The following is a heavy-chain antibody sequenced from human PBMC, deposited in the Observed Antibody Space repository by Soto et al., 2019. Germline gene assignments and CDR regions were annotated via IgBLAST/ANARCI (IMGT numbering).Heavy chain of an antibody. V-gene: IGHV5-51*01. Sequence: LGESLKISRKGSGYSFTSYWIGWVRQMPGKGLEWMGIIYPGDSDTRYSPSFQGQVTISADKSISTAYLQWSSLKASDIAMYYCARLHSSSSGGHYYYYYGMDVWGQGTTVTVSS. D-gene: IGHD6-6*01. CDR3: ARLHSSSSGGHYYYYYGMDV. CDR2: IYPGDSDT. CDR1: GYSFTSYW. J-gene: IGHJ6*02.